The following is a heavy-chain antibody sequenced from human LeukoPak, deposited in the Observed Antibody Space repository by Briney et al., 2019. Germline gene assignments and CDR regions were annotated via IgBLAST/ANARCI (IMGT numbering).Heavy chain of an antibody. J-gene: IGHJ4*02. CDR2: IWYDGSNK. CDR1: GFTFSSNG. V-gene: IGHV3-33*01. Sequence: PGGSLRLSCAAPGFTFSSNGMHWVRQAPGKGLEWVAVIWYDGSNKYYADSVKGRFTISRDNSKNTLYLQMNSLRAEDTAVYYCARDVLESSGWFDYWGQGTLVTVSS. CDR3: ARDVLESSGWFDY. D-gene: IGHD6-19*01.